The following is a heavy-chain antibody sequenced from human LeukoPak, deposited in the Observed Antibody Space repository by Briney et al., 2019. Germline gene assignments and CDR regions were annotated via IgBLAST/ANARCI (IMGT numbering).Heavy chain of an antibody. CDR2: IDPSDSYT. D-gene: IGHD1-14*01. CDR3: ARSDRILDV. CDR1: GYSFTSYW. Sequence: GESLPISCKGSGYSFTSYWITWVRQMPGKGLECMGQIDPSDSYTNYRPSFQGHVTISADKSINTAYLQWSSLKASDTAIYYCARSDRILDVWGQGTTATVSS. V-gene: IGHV5-10-1*01. J-gene: IGHJ6*02.